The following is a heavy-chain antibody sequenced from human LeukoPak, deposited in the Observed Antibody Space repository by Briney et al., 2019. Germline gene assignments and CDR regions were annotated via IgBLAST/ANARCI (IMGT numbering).Heavy chain of an antibody. CDR3: ARRYCSGGSCFGFILDY. CDR2: MRSDGSDE. Sequence: GGSLRLSCAASGFTFSTYGMHWVRQAPGKGLEWVAFMRSDGSDEYYADSVKGRFTISRDNSKNTLYLQMNSLRVEDTARYYCARRYCSGGSCFGFILDYWGQGTLVTVSS. J-gene: IGHJ4*02. CDR1: GFTFSTYG. D-gene: IGHD2-15*01. V-gene: IGHV3-30*02.